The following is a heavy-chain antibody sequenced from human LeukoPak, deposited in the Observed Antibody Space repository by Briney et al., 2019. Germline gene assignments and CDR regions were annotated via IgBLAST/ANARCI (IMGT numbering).Heavy chain of an antibody. V-gene: IGHV3-53*01. CDR3: ARGGGSGSYESFDY. CDR2: ISGGGST. CDR1: GFSVNSNY. J-gene: IGHJ4*02. D-gene: IGHD3-10*01. Sequence: PGGSLRVSCAASGFSVNSNYMSWVRQAPGKGLEWVSVISGGGSTYYADSVKGRFTISRDISKNTLYLQMNSLRAEDTAVYYCARGGGSGSYESFDYWGPGALVTVSS.